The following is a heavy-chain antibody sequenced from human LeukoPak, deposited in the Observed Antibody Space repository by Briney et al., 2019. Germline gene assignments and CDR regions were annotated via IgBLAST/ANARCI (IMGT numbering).Heavy chain of an antibody. J-gene: IGHJ4*02. CDR1: GFTFDSYW. V-gene: IGHV3-7*05. CDR2: IKEDGSEK. D-gene: IGHD3-16*01. Sequence: GGSLRLSCTTSGFTFDSYWMSWVRQAPGKGLEWVANIKEDGSEKYYVDSVKGRFTISRDDAKNSVYLQMNSLRAEDTAVYYCARGGTDYFDYWGQGTLVTVSS. CDR3: ARGGTDYFDY.